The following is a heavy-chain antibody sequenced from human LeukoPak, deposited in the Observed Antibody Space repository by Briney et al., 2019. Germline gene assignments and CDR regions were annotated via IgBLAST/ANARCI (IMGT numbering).Heavy chain of an antibody. CDR2: IYYTGIT. J-gene: IGHJ4*02. D-gene: IGHD2-21*02. V-gene: IGHV4-61*01. CDR3: ATSQCGSDCYLAGDY. CDR1: GGSVNSGCYY. Sequence: SETLSLTCAVSGGSVNSGCYYWSWIRQHPGKGLEWIGYIYYTGITNYNPSLKSRVTISVDTSKNQFSLNLNSVTAADTAVYYCATSQCGSDCYLAGDYWGQGTLVTVSS.